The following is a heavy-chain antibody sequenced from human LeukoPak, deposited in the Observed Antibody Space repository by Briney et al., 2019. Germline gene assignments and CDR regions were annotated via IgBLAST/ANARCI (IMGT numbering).Heavy chain of an antibody. V-gene: IGHV1-18*01. J-gene: IGHJ5*02. D-gene: IGHD4-17*01. Sequence: VASVKVSCKASGYTFTSYGISWVRQAPGQGLEWMGWISAYNGNTNYVQKLQGRVTMTTDTSTSTAYMELRSLRSDDTAVYYCARAVPDYGDYGRRFDPWGQGTLVTVSS. CDR1: GYTFTSYG. CDR3: ARAVPDYGDYGRRFDP. CDR2: ISAYNGNT.